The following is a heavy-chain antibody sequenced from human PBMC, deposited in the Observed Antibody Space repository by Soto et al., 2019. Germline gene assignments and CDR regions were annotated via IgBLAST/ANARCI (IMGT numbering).Heavy chain of an antibody. CDR2: ITGGGSNT. D-gene: IGHD4-4*01. CDR3: AKDSNKYSSSLRGRYFDY. Sequence: PWGSLILSCAASGFPYSSYVMRWVRQAPGKGLEWVSGITGGGSNTFYADYVKCRFTISRDNSKNTLFLQMNSLGAEDTAVYYCAKDSNKYSSSLRGRYFDYWGQG. V-gene: IGHV3-23*01. CDR1: GFPYSSYV. J-gene: IGHJ4*02.